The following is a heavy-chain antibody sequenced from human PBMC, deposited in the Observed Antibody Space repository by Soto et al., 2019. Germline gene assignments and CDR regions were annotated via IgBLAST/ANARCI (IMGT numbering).Heavy chain of an antibody. CDR1: GFTFSRSG. V-gene: IGHV3-23*01. CDR3: AKPGYCSGGSCHYIDY. D-gene: IGHD2-15*01. Sequence: EVQLLESGGGLVQPGGSLRLSCAASGFTFSRSGMNWVRQAPGMGLEWVSGIGGRGGGTYYADFVKGRFSIFRDDSKDMLYLQMNSLRVEDTAVYYCAKPGYCSGGSCHYIDYWGHGTLVTVSS. J-gene: IGHJ4*01. CDR2: IGGRGGGT.